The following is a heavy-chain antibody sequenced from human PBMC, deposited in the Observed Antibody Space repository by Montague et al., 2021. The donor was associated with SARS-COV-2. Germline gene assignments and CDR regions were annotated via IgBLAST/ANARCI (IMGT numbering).Heavy chain of an antibody. J-gene: IGHJ4*02. CDR2: ISGGDST. CDR3: AGGTYMGVDF. Sequence: SRRLSWSASGFTFSNYAMTWVRQTPGKGLDWVSSISGGDSTSYADPVKGRFTISRDNSQNTLYLQVNSLRAEDTAVYYCAGGTYMGVDFWGQGTLVTVSS. D-gene: IGHD1-26*01. CDR1: GFTFSNYA. V-gene: IGHV3-23*01.